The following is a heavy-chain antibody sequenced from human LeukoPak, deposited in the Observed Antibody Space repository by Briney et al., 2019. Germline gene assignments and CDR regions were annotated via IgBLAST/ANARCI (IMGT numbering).Heavy chain of an antibody. CDR2: IYYSGST. CDR3: ARQISTVTNYDY. D-gene: IGHD4-17*01. V-gene: IGHV4-59*01. CDR1: GGSISSYY. J-gene: IGHJ4*02. Sequence: SETLSLTCTVSGGSISSYYWSWIRQPPGKGLEWIGYIYYSGSTNYNPSLKSRVTISVDTSKNQFSLKLSSVTAADTAVYYCARQISTVTNYDYWGPGTLVTVSS.